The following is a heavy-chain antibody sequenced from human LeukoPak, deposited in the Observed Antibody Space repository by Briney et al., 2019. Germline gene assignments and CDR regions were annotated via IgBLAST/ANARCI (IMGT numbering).Heavy chain of an antibody. CDR3: ARDQNYYYGMDV. Sequence: GGSLRLSCAASGFTFSSYGMPWVRQAPGKGLEWVAVIWYDGSNKYYADSVKGRFTISRDNSKNTLYLQMNSLRAEDTAVYYCARDQNYYYGMDVWGQGTTVTVSS. J-gene: IGHJ6*02. CDR1: GFTFSSYG. V-gene: IGHV3-33*01. CDR2: IWYDGSNK.